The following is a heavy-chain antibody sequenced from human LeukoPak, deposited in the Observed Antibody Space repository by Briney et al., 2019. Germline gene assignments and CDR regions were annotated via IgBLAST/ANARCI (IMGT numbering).Heavy chain of an antibody. CDR1: GGSISSSSDY. V-gene: IGHV4-39*01. Sequence: PSETLSLTCTASGGSISSSSDYWGWIRQPPGKGLEWIGSIYYSGSTYYNPSLKSRVTISVDTSKNQFSLKLSSVTAADTAVYYCARMLGIAAAGGAFDIWGQGTMVTVSS. CDR2: IYYSGST. CDR3: ARMLGIAAAGGAFDI. D-gene: IGHD6-13*01. J-gene: IGHJ3*02.